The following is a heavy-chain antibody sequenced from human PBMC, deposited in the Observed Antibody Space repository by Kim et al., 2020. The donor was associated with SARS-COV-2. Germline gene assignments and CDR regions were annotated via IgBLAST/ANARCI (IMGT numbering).Heavy chain of an antibody. V-gene: IGHV3-33*06. J-gene: IGHJ4*02. CDR1: GFTFSSYG. CDR2: IWYDGSNK. CDR3: AKDQLPVGYDILTGYIEPPFDY. Sequence: GGSLRLSCAASGFTFSSYGMHCVRQAPGKGLEWVAVIWYDGSNKYYADSVKGRFTISRDNSKNTLYLQMNSLRAEDTAVYYCAKDQLPVGYDILTGYIEPPFDYWGQGTLVTVSS. D-gene: IGHD3-9*01.